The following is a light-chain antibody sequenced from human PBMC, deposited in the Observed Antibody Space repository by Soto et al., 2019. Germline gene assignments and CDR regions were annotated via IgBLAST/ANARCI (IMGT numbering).Light chain of an antibody. J-gene: IGLJ2*01. V-gene: IGLV6-57*04. CDR2: ENN. CDR1: SGSIANNY. CDR3: QSYDRDFVV. Sequence: NFMLTQPHSVSESPGKTLSISCTRSSGSIANNYVQWYQQRPGSAPTTVIYENNQRLSGVPDRFSGSTDGSSNSASLTISGLQTEDEADYYCQSYDRDFVVFGGGIKLTVL.